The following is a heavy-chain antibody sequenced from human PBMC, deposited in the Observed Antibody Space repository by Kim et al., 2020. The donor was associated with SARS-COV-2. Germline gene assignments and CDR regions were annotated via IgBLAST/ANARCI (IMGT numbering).Heavy chain of an antibody. Sequence: YAQKFQGRVTITADESTSTAYMELSSLRSEDTAVYYCARNCGGDCYYFDYWGQGTLVTVSS. J-gene: IGHJ4*02. CDR3: ARNCGGDCYYFDY. D-gene: IGHD2-21*02. V-gene: IGHV1-69*01.